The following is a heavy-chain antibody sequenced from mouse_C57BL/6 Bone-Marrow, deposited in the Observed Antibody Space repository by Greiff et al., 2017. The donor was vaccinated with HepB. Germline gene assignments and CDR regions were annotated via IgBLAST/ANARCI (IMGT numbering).Heavy chain of an antibody. Sequence: EVKLMESGGGLVQPKGSLKLSCAASGFSFNTYAMNWVRQAPGKGLEWVARIRSKSNNYATYYADSVKDRFTISRDDSESMLYLQMNNLKTEDTAMYYCVRQLTTAYFDYWGQGTTLTVSS. CDR1: GFSFNTYA. CDR3: VRQLTTAYFDY. J-gene: IGHJ2*01. V-gene: IGHV10-1*01. CDR2: IRSKSNNYAT. D-gene: IGHD1-2*01.